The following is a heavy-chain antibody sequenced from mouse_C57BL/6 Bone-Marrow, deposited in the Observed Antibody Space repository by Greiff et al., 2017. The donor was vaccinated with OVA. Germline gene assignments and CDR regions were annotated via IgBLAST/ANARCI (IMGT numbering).Heavy chain of an antibody. CDR3: ATEYYYGSSYVFDY. J-gene: IGHJ2*01. CDR1: GFTIKDDY. Sequence: EVMLVESGAELVRPGASVKLSCTASGFTIKDDYMHWVKQRPEQGLEWIGWIDPENGDTEYASKFQGKATITADTSSNTAYLQLSSLTSEDTAVYYCATEYYYGSSYVFDYWGQGTTLTVSS. CDR2: IDPENGDT. D-gene: IGHD1-1*01. V-gene: IGHV14-4*01.